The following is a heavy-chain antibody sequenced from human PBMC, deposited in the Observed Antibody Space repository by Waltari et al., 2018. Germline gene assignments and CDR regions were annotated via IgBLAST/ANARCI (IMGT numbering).Heavy chain of an antibody. J-gene: IGHJ2*01. Sequence: QVQLVQSGAEVTKPGSSVKVSCKASGGTFSSYTISWVRQAPGQGLEWMGRIIPILGIANYAQKFQGRVTITADKSTSTAYMELSSLRSEDTAVYYCARHQPEFCFDLWGRGTLVTVSS. CDR2: IIPILGIA. CDR3: ARHQPEFCFDL. CDR1: GGTFSSYT. V-gene: IGHV1-69*02.